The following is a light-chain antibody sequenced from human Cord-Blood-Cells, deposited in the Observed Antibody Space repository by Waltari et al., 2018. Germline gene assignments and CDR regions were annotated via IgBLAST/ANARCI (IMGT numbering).Light chain of an antibody. Sequence: QSALTQPASVSGSPGQSNTIPATGPSIDVGGYNYVFWYQQHPGKAPKPMIYDVSNRPAGVSNRFSGSKSGNTASLTISGIQAEDEADYYCSSYTSSSPWVFGGGTKLTVL. CDR3: SSYTSSSPWV. CDR2: DVS. J-gene: IGLJ3*02. V-gene: IGLV2-14*01. CDR1: SIDVGGYNY.